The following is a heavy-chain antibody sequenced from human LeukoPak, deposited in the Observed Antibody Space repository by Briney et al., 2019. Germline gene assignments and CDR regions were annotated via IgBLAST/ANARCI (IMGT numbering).Heavy chain of an antibody. Sequence: TSSETLSLTCTVSGYSISSGYYWGWIRQPPGKGLEWIGSVSHSGTSYYNPSLKSRVIILVDTSKNQFSLRLTSVTTADTAVYYCARDPAYGGSDSSFDYWGQGTLVTVSS. CDR1: GYSISSGYY. D-gene: IGHD2-21*01. CDR2: VSHSGTS. J-gene: IGHJ4*02. V-gene: IGHV4-38-2*02. CDR3: ARDPAYGGSDSSFDY.